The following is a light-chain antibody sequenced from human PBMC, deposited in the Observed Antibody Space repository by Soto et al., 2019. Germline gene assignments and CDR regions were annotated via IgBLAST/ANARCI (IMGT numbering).Light chain of an antibody. Sequence: DIQMTQSPSSLSASVGDRVTITCRASQSISHYLNWYQQKPGKAPKPLIYGASSLQSGVPSRFSGSGSGTDFTLTISSLQPEDFATYYCQQSYSTFWTFGQGTKVEIK. CDR2: GAS. CDR3: QQSYSTFWT. V-gene: IGKV1-39*01. J-gene: IGKJ1*01. CDR1: QSISHY.